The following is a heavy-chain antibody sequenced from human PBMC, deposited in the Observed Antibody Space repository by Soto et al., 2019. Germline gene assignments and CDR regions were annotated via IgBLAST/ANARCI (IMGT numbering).Heavy chain of an antibody. V-gene: IGHV2-5*02. CDR3: AHTTYYYYGMDV. Sequence: QITLKESGPTLVKPTQTLTLTCTFSGFSLSTRGVGVGWIRQPPGKALEWLALIYWDDDKRYSPSLKSRLTITKDTSKNQVVLTKTNMDPVDTATYYCAHTTYYYYGMDVWGQGTTVTVSS. CDR2: IYWDDDK. J-gene: IGHJ6*02. CDR1: GFSLSTRGVG.